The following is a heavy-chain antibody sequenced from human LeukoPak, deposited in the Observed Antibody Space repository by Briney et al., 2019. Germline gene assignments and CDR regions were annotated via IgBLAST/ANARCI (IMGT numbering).Heavy chain of an antibody. J-gene: IGHJ6*03. Sequence: ASVKVSCKASGGTFSSYAISWVRQAPGQGLEWMGGIIPIFGTANYAQKFQGRVTITADESTSTAYMELSSPRSEDTAVYYCARDSIAVAGAYYYMDVWGKGTTVTISS. CDR3: ARDSIAVAGAYYYMDV. CDR1: GGTFSSYA. D-gene: IGHD6-19*01. CDR2: IIPIFGTA. V-gene: IGHV1-69*13.